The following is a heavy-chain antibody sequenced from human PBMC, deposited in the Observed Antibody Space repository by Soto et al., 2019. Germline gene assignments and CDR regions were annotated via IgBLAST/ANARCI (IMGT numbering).Heavy chain of an antibody. D-gene: IGHD3-3*01. Sequence: EVQLVESGGGLVQPGGSLRLSCAASGFTFSSYSMNWVRQAPGKGLEWVSYTSSSSSTIYYADSVKGRFTISRDNAKNSLYLQMNRLRAEDTAVYYCARDRITIPGMPTTGTHMDVWGKGTTVTVSS. CDR2: TSSSSSTI. CDR3: ARDRITIPGMPTTGTHMDV. V-gene: IGHV3-48*01. CDR1: GFTFSSYS. J-gene: IGHJ6*03.